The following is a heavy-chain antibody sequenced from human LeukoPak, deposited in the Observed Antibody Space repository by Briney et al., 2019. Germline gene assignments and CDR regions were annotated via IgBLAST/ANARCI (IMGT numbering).Heavy chain of an antibody. Sequence: ASVKVSCKASGYTFTSYGFSWVRQAPGQGLEWMGWISAYNGNTNYAQKLQGRVTMTTDTSTSTAYMELRSLRSDDTAVYYCARVGSGSGTLYYYYGMDVWGQGTTVTVSS. CDR3: ARVGSGSGTLYYYYGMDV. CDR2: ISAYNGNT. V-gene: IGHV1-18*01. CDR1: GYTFTSYG. J-gene: IGHJ6*02. D-gene: IGHD6-19*01.